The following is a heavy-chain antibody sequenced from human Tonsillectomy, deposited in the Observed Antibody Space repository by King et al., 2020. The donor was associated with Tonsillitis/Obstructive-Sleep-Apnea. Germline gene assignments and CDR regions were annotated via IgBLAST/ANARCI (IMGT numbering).Heavy chain of an antibody. D-gene: IGHD3-3*01. J-gene: IGHJ4*02. CDR1: GGSISSSSYY. CDR2: IYYSGST. Sequence: QMQLQESGPGLVKPSETLSLTCTVSGGSISSSSYYWGWIRQPPGKGLEWIGSIYYSGSTYYNPSLKSRVTISVCTSKNQFSMKLSSVTAADTAVYYCARRGYDFWSGYSPYFDYWGQGTLVTVSS. CDR3: ARRGYDFWSGYSPYFDY. V-gene: IGHV4-39*01.